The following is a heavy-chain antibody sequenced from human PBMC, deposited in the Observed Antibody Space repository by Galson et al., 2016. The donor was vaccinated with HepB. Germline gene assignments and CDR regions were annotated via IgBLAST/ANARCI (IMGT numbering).Heavy chain of an antibody. CDR1: GGSISSSSYY. V-gene: IGHV4-39*01. Sequence: ETLSLTCTVSGGSISSSSYYWGWIRQPPGKGLEWIGNIYYSGTPYYSPSLKSRVSISVDTSKNQFSLKLSSVTAADTAVYFCASHCGGDCYNNLADAFWGRGTMVTVSS. D-gene: IGHD2-21*01. CDR3: ASHCGGDCYNNLADAF. J-gene: IGHJ3*01. CDR2: IYYSGTP.